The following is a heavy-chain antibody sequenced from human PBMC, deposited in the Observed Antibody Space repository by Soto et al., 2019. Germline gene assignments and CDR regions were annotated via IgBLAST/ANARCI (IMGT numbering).Heavy chain of an antibody. V-gene: IGHV1-3*01. D-gene: IGHD3-3*01. J-gene: IGHJ6*02. Sequence: ASVKVSCKASGYTFTSYAMHWVRQAPGQRLEWMGWINAGNGNTKYSQKFQGRVTITRDTSASTAYMELSSLRSEDTAVYYCATSYYDFYRQYWYYGMDVWGQGTTVTVSS. CDR2: INAGNGNT. CDR1: GYTFTSYA. CDR3: ATSYYDFYRQYWYYGMDV.